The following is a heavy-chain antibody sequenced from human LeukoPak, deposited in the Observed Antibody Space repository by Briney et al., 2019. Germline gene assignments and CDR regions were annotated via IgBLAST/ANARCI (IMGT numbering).Heavy chain of an antibody. CDR1: GGSLNSYY. J-gene: IGHJ4*02. D-gene: IGHD5-18*01. Sequence: SETLSLTCTVSGGSLNSYYWIWLRQPPGEGVEWGGYIYYSGSTNYNPSLKSRVTISVDTSKNQFSLKLSSVTAADTAVYYCARRGYSREFDYWGQGTLVTVSS. CDR3: ARRGYSREFDY. CDR2: IYYSGST. V-gene: IGHV4-59*13.